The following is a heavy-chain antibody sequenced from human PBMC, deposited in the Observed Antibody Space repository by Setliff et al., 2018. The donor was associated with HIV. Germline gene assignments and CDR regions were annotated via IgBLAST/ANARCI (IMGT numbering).Heavy chain of an antibody. J-gene: IGHJ4*02. CDR2: INHSGST. CDR3: ARLMPNWDYFDY. Sequence: PSETLSLTCAVSGYSISSGYWGWIRQPPGKGLEWIGEINHSGSTNYNPSLKSRVTISVDTSKNQFSLKLSSVTAADTAVYYCARLMPNWDYFDYWGQGTQVTVSS. D-gene: IGHD2-2*01. CDR1: GYSISSGY. V-gene: IGHV4-38-2*01.